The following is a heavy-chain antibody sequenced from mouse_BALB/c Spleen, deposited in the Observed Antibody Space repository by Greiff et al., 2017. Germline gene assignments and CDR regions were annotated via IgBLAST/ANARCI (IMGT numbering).Heavy chain of an antibody. J-gene: IGHJ4*01. CDR1: GFNIKDTY. D-gene: IGHD1-1*01. CDR3: ARLLRYAMDY. V-gene: IGHV1S81*02. CDR2: INPSNGRT. Sequence: GAELVKPGASVKLSCTASGFNIKDTYMHWVKQRPGQGLEWIGEINPSNGRTNYNEKFKSKATLTVDKSSSTAYMQLSSLTSEDSAVYYCARLLRYAMDYWGQGTSVTVSS.